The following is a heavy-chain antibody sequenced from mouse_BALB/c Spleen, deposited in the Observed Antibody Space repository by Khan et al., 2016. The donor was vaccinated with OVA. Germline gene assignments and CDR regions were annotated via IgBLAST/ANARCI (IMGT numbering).Heavy chain of an antibody. CDR3: ARVYGGDFDY. J-gene: IGHJ2*01. CDR2: ISYSGNT. V-gene: IGHV3-2*02. CDR1: GYSITTDYA. Sequence: VQLQQSGPGLVKPSQSLSLTCTVTGYSITTDYAWNWIRQFPGKKLEWMGFISYSGNTKYNPSLKSRISITRDTSKNQFFLQLKSVTTEDTARYYCARVYGGDFDYWGKGTTLTVSS. D-gene: IGHD1-1*01.